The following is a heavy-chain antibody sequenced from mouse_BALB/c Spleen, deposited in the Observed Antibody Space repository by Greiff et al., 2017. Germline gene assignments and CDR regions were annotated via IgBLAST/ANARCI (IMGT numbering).Heavy chain of an antibody. D-gene: IGHD3-3*01. Sequence: EVKLLESGPELVKPGASVKISCKASGYTFTDYNMHWVKQSHGKSLEWIGYIYPYNGGTGYNQKFKSKATLTVDNSSSTAYMELRSLTSEDSAVYYCARWAQGTGDYYAMDYWGQGTSVTVSS. CDR2: IYPYNGGT. J-gene: IGHJ4*01. V-gene: IGHV1S29*02. CDR3: ARWAQGTGDYYAMDY. CDR1: GYTFTDYN.